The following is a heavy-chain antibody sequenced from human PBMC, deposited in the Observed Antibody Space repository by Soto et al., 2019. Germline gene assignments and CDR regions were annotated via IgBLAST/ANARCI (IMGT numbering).Heavy chain of an antibody. Sequence: QVQLQESGPGLVKHSETLSLTCTVSGGSISSYYWSWIRQPPGKVLEWIGYIYYSGSTNYNPSLKSRGTILVHTSKNRFSLKLSSVPAADTAVYYCARGRTTTVTTLAYFDYWGQGTLVTVSS. J-gene: IGHJ4*02. D-gene: IGHD4-17*01. CDR2: IYYSGST. CDR1: GGSISSYY. V-gene: IGHV4-59*01. CDR3: ARGRTTTVTTLAYFDY.